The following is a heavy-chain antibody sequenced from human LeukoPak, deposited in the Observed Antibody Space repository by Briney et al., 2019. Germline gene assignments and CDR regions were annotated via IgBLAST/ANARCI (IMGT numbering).Heavy chain of an antibody. D-gene: IGHD7-27*01. CDR1: GGTFSSYA. V-gene: IGHV1-69*05. CDR3: AIELGIGGDY. Sequence: ASVKVSCKASGGTFSSYAISWVRQAPGQGLEWMGGIIPIFGTANYARKFQGRVTITTDESTSTAYMELSSLRSEDTAVYYCAIELGIGGDYWGQGTLVTVSS. J-gene: IGHJ4*02. CDR2: IIPIFGTA.